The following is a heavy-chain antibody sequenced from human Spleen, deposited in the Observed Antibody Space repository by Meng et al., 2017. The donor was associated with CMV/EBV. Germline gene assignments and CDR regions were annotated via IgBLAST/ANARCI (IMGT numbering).Heavy chain of an antibody. J-gene: IGHJ6*02. D-gene: IGHD3-3*01. V-gene: IGHV3-13*01. CDR1: GFTFSSYD. CDR3: TTSLRFLEWPIWGVYYYYGMDV. Sequence: GGSLRLSCAASGFTFSSYDMHWVRQATGKGLEGVSAIGTAGDTYYPGSVKGRFTISRENAKNSLYLQMNSLKTEDTAVYYCTTSLRFLEWPIWGVYYYYGMDVWGQGTTVTVSS. CDR2: IGTAGDT.